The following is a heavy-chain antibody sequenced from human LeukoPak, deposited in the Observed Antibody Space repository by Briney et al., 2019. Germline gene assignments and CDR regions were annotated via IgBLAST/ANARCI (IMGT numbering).Heavy chain of an antibody. J-gene: IGHJ2*01. CDR3: ARGSPITMIVVAPGTFQPHWYFDL. CDR2: ISYDGSNK. D-gene: IGHD3-22*01. V-gene: IGHV3-30*04. Sequence: PGRSLRLSCAASGFTFSSYAMHWVRQAPGKGLEWVAGISYDGSNKYYADSVKGRFTISRDNSKNTLYLQMNSLRAEDTAVYYCARGSPITMIVVAPGTFQPHWYFDLWGRGTLVTVSS. CDR1: GFTFSSYA.